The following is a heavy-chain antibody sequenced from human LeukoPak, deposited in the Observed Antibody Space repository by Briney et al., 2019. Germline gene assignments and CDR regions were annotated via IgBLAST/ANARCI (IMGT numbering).Heavy chain of an antibody. J-gene: IGHJ6*03. Sequence: GGSLRLSCAASGFTFSSYSMNSVRQAPGKGLEWVSYISSSSSTIYYADSVKGRFTISRDNAKNSLYLQMNSLRAEDTAVYYCARVLGGVVPAARGYMDVWGKGTTVTVSS. CDR2: ISSSSSTI. CDR3: ARVLGGVVPAARGYMDV. CDR1: GFTFSSYS. V-gene: IGHV3-48*04. D-gene: IGHD2-2*01.